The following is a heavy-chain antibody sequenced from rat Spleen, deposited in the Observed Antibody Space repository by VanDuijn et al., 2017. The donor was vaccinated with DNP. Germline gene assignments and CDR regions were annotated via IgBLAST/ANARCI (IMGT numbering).Heavy chain of an antibody. D-gene: IGHD4-3*01. CDR3: AKVRDFDY. J-gene: IGHJ2*01. CDR2: IYYDSTND. CDR1: GFTFGSYN. Sequence: EVQLVESGGGLVQPGSSLKLSCVASGFTFGSYNMHWFRQAPKKGLEWIALIYYDSTNDYYADSVRGRFTISRDNSKNTLYLEMNSLRSEDTAMYYCAKVRDFDYWGQGVMVTVSS. V-gene: IGHV5-50*01.